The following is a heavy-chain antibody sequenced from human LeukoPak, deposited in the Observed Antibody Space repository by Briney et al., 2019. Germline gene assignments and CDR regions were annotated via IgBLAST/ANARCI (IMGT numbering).Heavy chain of an antibody. J-gene: IGHJ4*02. CDR1: GGSFSGYY. V-gene: IGHV4-34*01. Sequence: PSETLSLTCAVYGGSFSGYYWSWIRQPPGKGLEWIGEINHSGSTNYNPSLKSRVTISVDTSKNQFSLKLSSVTAADTAVYYCARIRRDGYNRYRYFDYWGQGTLVTVSS. D-gene: IGHD5-24*01. CDR3: ARIRRDGYNRYRYFDY. CDR2: INHSGST.